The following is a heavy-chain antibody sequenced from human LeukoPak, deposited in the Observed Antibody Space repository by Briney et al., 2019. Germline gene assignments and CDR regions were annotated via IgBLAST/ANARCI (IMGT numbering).Heavy chain of an antibody. CDR1: GFTFSSYA. CDR2: ISSSSSTI. Sequence: GGSLRLSCAASGFTFSSYAMHWVRQAPGKGLEWVSYISSSSSTIYYADSVKGRFTISRDNAKNSLYLQMNSPRAEDTAVYYCAREYSSSVGYWGQGTLVTVSS. D-gene: IGHD6-6*01. CDR3: AREYSSSVGY. J-gene: IGHJ4*02. V-gene: IGHV3-48*01.